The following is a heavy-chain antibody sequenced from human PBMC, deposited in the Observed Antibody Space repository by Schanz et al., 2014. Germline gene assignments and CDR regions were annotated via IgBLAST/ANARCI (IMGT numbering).Heavy chain of an antibody. CDR1: GFTFDKYA. CDR2: MNESHSTI. V-gene: IGHV3-23*01. Sequence: EVQLLESGGGLVQPGGSLRLSCAASGFTFDKYAMHWVRQAPGKGLEWVSAMNESHSTIYYADSVRGRFTISRDNAENTLFLQMNSLRAEDTAVYYCARNRGSGGQNWYFDLWGRGTLVTVSS. D-gene: IGHD1-26*01. CDR3: ARNRGSGGQNWYFDL. J-gene: IGHJ2*01.